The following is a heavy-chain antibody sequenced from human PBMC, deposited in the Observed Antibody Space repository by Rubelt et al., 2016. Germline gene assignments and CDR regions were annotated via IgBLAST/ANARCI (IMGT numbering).Heavy chain of an antibody. V-gene: IGHV4-39*07. CDR3: ARCSSSDCQGFDL. CDR1: DGFISSSYY. CDR2: IYYSGST. D-gene: IGHD6-19*01. J-gene: IGHJ2*01. Sequence: QLQLQESGPGLVKPSETLSLTCTASDGFISSSYYWGWIRQPPGKGLEWIGSIYYSGSTYYNPSLKSRVTISVDTSKNQFSLKLSSVTAADTAVYYCARCSSSDCQGFDLWGRGTLVTVSS.